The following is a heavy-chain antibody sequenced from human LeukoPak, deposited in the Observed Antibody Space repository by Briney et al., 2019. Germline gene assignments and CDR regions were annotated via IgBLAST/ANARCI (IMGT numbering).Heavy chain of an antibody. Sequence: SETLSLTCAVYGGSFSGYYWSWIRQPPGKGLEWIGEINHSGSTNYNPSLKSRVTISVDTSKNQFSLKLSSVTAADTAVYYCARGGGYSYGCFDYWGQGTLVTVSS. CDR1: GGSFSGYY. V-gene: IGHV4-34*01. CDR3: ARGGGYSYGCFDY. J-gene: IGHJ4*02. CDR2: INHSGST. D-gene: IGHD5-18*01.